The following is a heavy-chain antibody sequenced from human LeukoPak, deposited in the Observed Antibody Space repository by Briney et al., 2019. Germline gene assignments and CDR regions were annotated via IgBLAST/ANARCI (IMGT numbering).Heavy chain of an antibody. CDR2: INHSGST. D-gene: IGHD6-19*01. CDR3: TRDRAVAGLLDY. J-gene: IGHJ4*02. V-gene: IGHV4-34*01. Sequence: PSETLSLTCAVYGGSFSGYYWSWIRQPPGKGLEWIGEINHSGSTNYNPSLKSRVTISVDTSKNQFSLKLSSVTAEDTAVYYCTRDRAVAGLLDYWGQGTLVTVSS. CDR1: GGSFSGYY.